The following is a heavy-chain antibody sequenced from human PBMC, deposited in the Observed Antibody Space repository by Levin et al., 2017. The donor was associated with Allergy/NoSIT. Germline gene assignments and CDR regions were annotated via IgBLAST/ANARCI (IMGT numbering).Heavy chain of an antibody. CDR3: AKNLREWGSTWYFFDY. CDR1: GFTFTTYV. CDR2: ISYDGSDK. D-gene: IGHD6-13*01. J-gene: IGHJ4*02. V-gene: IGHV3-30*18. Sequence: PGGSLRLSCAASGFTFTTYVMHWVRQAPGKGLEWVAVISYDGSDKYYPDSVKGRFTISRDNSKNTLYLQMNSLTAEDTAVYYCAKNLREWGSTWYFFDYWGQGTLVTVSS.